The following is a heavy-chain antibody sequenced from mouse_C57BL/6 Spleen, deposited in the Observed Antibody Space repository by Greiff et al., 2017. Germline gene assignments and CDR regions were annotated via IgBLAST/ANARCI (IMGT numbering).Heavy chain of an antibody. J-gene: IGHJ3*01. CDR1: GYTFTSYG. Sequence: VQLQQSGAELARPGASVKLSCKASGYTFTSYGISWVKQRTGQGLEWIGEIYPRSGNTYYNEKFKGKATLTADKSSSTAYMELGSLTSEDSAVYFCARENYYGSSPAWFAYWGQGTLVTVSA. CDR3: ARENYYGSSPAWFAY. CDR2: IYPRSGNT. V-gene: IGHV1-81*01. D-gene: IGHD1-1*01.